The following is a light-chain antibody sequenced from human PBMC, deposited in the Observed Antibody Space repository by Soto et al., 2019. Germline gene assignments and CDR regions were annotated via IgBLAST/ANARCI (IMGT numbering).Light chain of an antibody. J-gene: IGKJ2*01. CDR3: LQYNSYPYT. CDR1: QSFSSW. Sequence: DIQMTQSPSTLSASVGDRVTITCRASQSFSSWLAWFQQKPGKAPKLLIYKTSNLDSGVPSRFSGSGSGTEFTLTISSLQPEDFATYYCLQYNSYPYTFGQGTKVDIK. V-gene: IGKV1-5*03. CDR2: KTS.